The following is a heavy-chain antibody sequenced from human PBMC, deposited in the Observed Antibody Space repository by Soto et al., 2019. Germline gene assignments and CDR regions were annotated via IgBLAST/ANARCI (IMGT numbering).Heavy chain of an antibody. V-gene: IGHV1-69*12. CDR3: ARETVYCSGGSCAPGYFQH. D-gene: IGHD2-15*01. CDR2: IIPIFGTA. J-gene: IGHJ1*01. Sequence: QVQLVQSGAEVKKPGSSVKVSCKASGGTFSSYAISWVRQAPGQGLEWMGGIIPIFGTANYAQKFQGRVRLNADESTSTADMELSSLRSEDTAVYYCARETVYCSGGSCAPGYFQHWGQGTLVTVSS. CDR1: GGTFSSYA.